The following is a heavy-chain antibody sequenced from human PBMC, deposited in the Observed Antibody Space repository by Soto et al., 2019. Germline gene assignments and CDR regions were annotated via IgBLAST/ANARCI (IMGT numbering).Heavy chain of an antibody. V-gene: IGHV1-46*03. CDR3: ARDHDSSGYPRYYFDY. CDR2: INPSGGST. D-gene: IGHD3-22*01. Sequence: ASVKVSCKASGYTFTSYYMHWVRQNPGQGLEWMGIINPSGGSTSYAQKFQGRVTMTRDTSTSTVYMELSSLRSEDTAVYYCARDHDSSGYPRYYFDYWGQGTLVTVS. CDR1: GYTFTSYY. J-gene: IGHJ4*02.